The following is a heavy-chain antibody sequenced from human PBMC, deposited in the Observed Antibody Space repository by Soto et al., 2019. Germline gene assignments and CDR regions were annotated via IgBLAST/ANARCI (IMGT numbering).Heavy chain of an antibody. CDR1: GFTFSWSN. CDR2: ISLSGNTI. V-gene: IGHV3-48*01. D-gene: IGHD3-10*01. Sequence: PGGSLRLSCVASGFTFSWSNMNWVRQAPGKGLEWVSYISLSGNTIYYADSVKGRFTISRDNARNSLFLEMNSLRAEDTAVYYCARVHGSGSDPHYWGQGTLVTVSS. J-gene: IGHJ4*02. CDR3: ARVHGSGSDPHY.